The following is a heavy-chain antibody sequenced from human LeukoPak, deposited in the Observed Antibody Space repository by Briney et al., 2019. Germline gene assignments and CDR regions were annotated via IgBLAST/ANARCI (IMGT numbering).Heavy chain of an antibody. CDR2: INHSGST. V-gene: IGHV4-34*01. Sequence: SETLSLTCAVYGGSFSGYYWSWIRQPPGKGLEWIGEINHSGSTNYNPSLKSRVTISVDTSKNQFSLKLSSVTAADTAVYYCARGRVTMVRGVPFYYYYYGMDVWGQGTTVTVSS. CDR1: GGSFSGYY. D-gene: IGHD3-10*01. CDR3: ARGRVTMVRGVPFYYYYYGMDV. J-gene: IGHJ6*02.